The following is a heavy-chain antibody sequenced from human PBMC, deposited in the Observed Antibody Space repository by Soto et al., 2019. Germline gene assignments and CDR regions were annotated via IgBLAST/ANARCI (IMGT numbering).Heavy chain of an antibody. CDR1: GFTFSSYA. CDR3: AKEVGYSSGYDYFDY. V-gene: IGHV3-23*01. J-gene: IGHJ4*02. D-gene: IGHD6-19*01. Sequence: GGSLRLSCSASGFTFSSYAMSWVRQAPGKGLEWVSGISGSGVSTHYADSVKGRFTISRDNSKNTLYLQMNSLRAEDTAVYYCAKEVGYSSGYDYFDYWGQGTLVTVSS. CDR2: ISGSGVST.